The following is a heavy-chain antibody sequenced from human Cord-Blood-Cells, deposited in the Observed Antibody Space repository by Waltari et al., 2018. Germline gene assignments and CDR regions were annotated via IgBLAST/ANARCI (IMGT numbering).Heavy chain of an antibody. CDR3: ARGHQTGVFDY. V-gene: IGHV1-2*04. CDR2: INHNSGGT. D-gene: IGHD7-27*01. Sequence: QVQLVQSGAEVKKPGASVKVSCKASGYTFTGYYMHWVRQAPGQGLEWMGWINHNSGGTNYAQKFQGWVTMTRDTSISTAYMELSRLRSDDTAVYYCARGHQTGVFDYWGQGTLVTVSS. CDR1: GYTFTGYY. J-gene: IGHJ4*02.